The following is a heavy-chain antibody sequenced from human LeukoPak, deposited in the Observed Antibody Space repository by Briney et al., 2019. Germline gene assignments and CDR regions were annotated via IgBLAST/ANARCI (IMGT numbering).Heavy chain of an antibody. Sequence: ASVKVSCKAFGYTFTSNYMHWVRQAPGQGPEWMGVISPSGGPTTYAQKFQGRVTLTRDMSTSTDYMELSSLRSEDTAVYYCARGGAVWFGELWDYYYYYMDVWGKGTTVTISS. J-gene: IGHJ6*03. CDR2: ISPSGGPT. CDR3: ARGGAVWFGELWDYYYYYMDV. CDR1: GYTFTSNY. V-gene: IGHV1-46*01. D-gene: IGHD3-10*01.